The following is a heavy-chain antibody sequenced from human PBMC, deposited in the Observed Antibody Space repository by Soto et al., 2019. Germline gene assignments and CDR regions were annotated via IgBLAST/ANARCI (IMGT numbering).Heavy chain of an antibody. V-gene: IGHV3-48*02. CDR3: AGSYSSSWYGDY. Sequence: EVQLVESGGGLVQPGGSLRLSCAASGFTFSSYSMNWVRQAPGKGLEWVSYISGSTSTIYYADSVKGRFTISRDNAKNSLYLQMNSLRDEDTAVYYCAGSYSSSWYGDYWGQGILVTVCS. CDR1: GFTFSSYS. J-gene: IGHJ4*02. CDR2: ISGSTSTI. D-gene: IGHD6-13*01.